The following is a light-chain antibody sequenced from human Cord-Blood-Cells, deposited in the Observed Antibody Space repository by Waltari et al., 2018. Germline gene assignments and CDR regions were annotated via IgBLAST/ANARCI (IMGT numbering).Light chain of an antibody. CDR1: QSVSSN. Sequence: EIVMTQSTATLSVSPGERATLSCRASQSVSSNLAWYQQKPGQAPRRLIYGASTRATGSPARFSGSGSGTECTLTISSLQSEDFAVYYCQQYNNWPPLTYGGGTKVEIK. CDR2: GAS. CDR3: QQYNNWPPLT. J-gene: IGKJ4*01. V-gene: IGKV3-15*01.